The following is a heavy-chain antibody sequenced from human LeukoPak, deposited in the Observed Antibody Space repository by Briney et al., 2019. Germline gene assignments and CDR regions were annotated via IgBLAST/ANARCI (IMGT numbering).Heavy chain of an antibody. CDR1: GFTFSGHA. CDR3: ARDTSGGYGSSGGFDY. D-gene: IGHD5-12*01. Sequence: GGSLRLSCAASGFTFSGHAMTWVRQAPGKGLEWVSGISARDTSAYYADSVKGRFTISRDNSKNTLYLQMNGLRAEDTAVYYCARDTSGGYGSSGGFDYWGQGTLVTVSS. CDR2: ISARDTSA. J-gene: IGHJ4*02. V-gene: IGHV3-23*01.